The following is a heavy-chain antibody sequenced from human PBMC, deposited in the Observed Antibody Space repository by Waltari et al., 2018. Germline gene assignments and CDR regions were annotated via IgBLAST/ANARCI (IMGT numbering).Heavy chain of an antibody. CDR3: ARGQRGIAWIQLWGGFDY. Sequence: QVQLQQWGAGLLKTSETLSVTCAVYGGSFSGYYWSWIRQPTGRGLEVIGEINTGGSTNDNPSLKRRVTISVYTSKNQFSLKLSSVTAADTAVYYCARGQRGIAWIQLWGGFDYWGQGTLVTVSS. V-gene: IGHV4-34*01. CDR2: INTGGST. J-gene: IGHJ4*02. CDR1: GGSFSGYY. D-gene: IGHD5-18*01.